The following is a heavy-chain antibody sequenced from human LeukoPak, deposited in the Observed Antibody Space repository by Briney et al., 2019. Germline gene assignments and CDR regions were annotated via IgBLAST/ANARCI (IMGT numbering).Heavy chain of an antibody. Sequence: GASVKVSCKASGYTFTSYGISWVRQAPGQGLEWMGWISAYNGNTNYAQKLQGRVTMTTDTSTSTAYMELRSLRSDDTAVYYCARDRYYYDSSGGSDYWGQGTLVTVSS. J-gene: IGHJ4*02. CDR1: GYTFTSYG. D-gene: IGHD3-22*01. CDR3: ARDRYYYDSSGGSDY. CDR2: ISAYNGNT. V-gene: IGHV1-18*01.